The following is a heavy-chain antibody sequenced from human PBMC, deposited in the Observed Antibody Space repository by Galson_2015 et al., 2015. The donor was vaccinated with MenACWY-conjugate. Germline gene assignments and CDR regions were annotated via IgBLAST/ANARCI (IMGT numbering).Heavy chain of an antibody. CDR1: GGTFSIYT. V-gene: IGHV1-69*06. J-gene: IGHJ4*02. D-gene: IGHD4-23*01. CDR2: ITPISGTA. CDR3: AREGKSNDYGGNSADY. Sequence: SVKVSCKASGGTFSIYTFSWVRQAPGQGLEWMGGITPISGTANYAQKFQGRLTITADRSTSTAYMELNSLRSDDTAVYYCAREGKSNDYGGNSADYWGRGTLVIVSS.